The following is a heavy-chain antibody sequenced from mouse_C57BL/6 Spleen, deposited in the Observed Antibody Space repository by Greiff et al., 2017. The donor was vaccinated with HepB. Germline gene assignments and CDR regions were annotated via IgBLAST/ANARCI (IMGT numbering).Heavy chain of an antibody. CDR2: IDPSDSYT. V-gene: IGHV1-50*01. CDR1: GYTFTSYW. J-gene: IGHJ2*01. Sequence: QVQLQQPGAELVKPGASVKLSCKASGYTFTSYWMQWVKQRPGQGLEWIGEIDPSDSYTNYNQKFKGKATLTVDTSSSTAYMQLSSLTSEDSAVYYCASGVYFDYGGQGTTLTVSS. CDR3: ASGVYFDY.